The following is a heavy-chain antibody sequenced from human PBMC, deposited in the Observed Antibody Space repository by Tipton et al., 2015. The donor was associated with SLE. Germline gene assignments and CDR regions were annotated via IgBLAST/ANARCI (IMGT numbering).Heavy chain of an antibody. V-gene: IGHV4-4*07. D-gene: IGHD3-16*01. Sequence: TLSLTCTVSGDSFSSYYWSWIRQPAGKGLEWIGRVSISGNTNYNPSLKSRVTMSLDTSKNQLSLELTSVTAADTAVYYCARVGLITPDAFDIWGQGTLVTVSS. CDR1: GDSFSSYY. CDR2: VSISGNT. J-gene: IGHJ3*02. CDR3: ARVGLITPDAFDI.